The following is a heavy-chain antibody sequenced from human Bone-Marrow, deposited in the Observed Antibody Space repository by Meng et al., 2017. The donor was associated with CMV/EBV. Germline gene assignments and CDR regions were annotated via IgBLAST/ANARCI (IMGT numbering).Heavy chain of an antibody. V-gene: IGHV3-11*01. D-gene: IGHD4-17*01. CDR3: ASGTTVTTFYYYYGMDV. CDR2: ISSSGSTI. J-gene: IGHJ6*02. CDR1: GFTFSDYY. Sequence: GESLKISCAASGFTFSDYYVSWIRQAPGKGLEWVSYISSSGSTIYYADSVKGRFTISRDNAKNSLYLQMNSLRAEDTAVYYCASGTTVTTFYYYYGMDVWGQGTTVTVSS.